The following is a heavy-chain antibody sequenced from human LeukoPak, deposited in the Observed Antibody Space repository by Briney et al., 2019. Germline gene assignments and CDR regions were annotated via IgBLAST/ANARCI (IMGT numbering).Heavy chain of an antibody. V-gene: IGHV1-69*06. CDR3: ARGRWTNDYGDYVADY. CDR2: IIPIFGTA. CDR1: GGTFSSYA. Sequence: SVKVSCKASGGTFSSYAISWVRQAPGQGLEWMGGIIPIFGTANYAQKFQGRVTITADKSTSTAYMELSSLRSEDTAVYYCARGRWTNDYGDYVADYWGQGTLVTVSS. D-gene: IGHD4-17*01. J-gene: IGHJ4*02.